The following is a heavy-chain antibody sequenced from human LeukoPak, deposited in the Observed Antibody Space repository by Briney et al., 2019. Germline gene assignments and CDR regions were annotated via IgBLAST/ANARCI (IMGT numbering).Heavy chain of an antibody. J-gene: IGHJ4*02. CDR3: ARGRDGYNLGLFDY. D-gene: IGHD5-24*01. V-gene: IGHV1-69*04. CDR2: IIPILGIA. CDR1: GGTFSSYA. Sequence: SSVKVSCKASGGTFSSYAISWVRQAPGQGLEWMGRIIPILGIANYAQKFQGRVPITADKSTSTAYMELSSLRSEDTAVYYCARGRDGYNLGLFDYWGQGTLVTVSS.